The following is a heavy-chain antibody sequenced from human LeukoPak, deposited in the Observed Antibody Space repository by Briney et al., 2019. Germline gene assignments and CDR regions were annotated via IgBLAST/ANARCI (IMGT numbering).Heavy chain of an antibody. CDR2: IYYSGST. Sequence: PSETLSLTCTVSGGSISSYYWSWIRQPPGKGLEWIGYIYYSGSTNYNPSLKSRVTISVDTSKNQFSLKLSSVTAADTAVYYCARGGSYFPLAYWGQGTLVTVSS. V-gene: IGHV4-59*01. CDR1: GGSISSYY. D-gene: IGHD1-26*01. CDR3: ARGGSYFPLAY. J-gene: IGHJ4*02.